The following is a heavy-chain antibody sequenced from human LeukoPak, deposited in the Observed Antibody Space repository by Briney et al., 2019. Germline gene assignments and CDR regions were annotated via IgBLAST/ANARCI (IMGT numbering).Heavy chain of an antibody. J-gene: IGHJ6*03. D-gene: IGHD3-10*01. V-gene: IGHV3-21*01. Sequence: GGSLRLSCAASGFTFSSYSMNWVRQAPGKGLEWVSSISSSSSYIYYADSVKGRFTISRDNAKNSLYLQMNSLRAEDTAVYYCARAMHYYGSGSPYYYYMDVWGKGTTVTISS. CDR3: ARAMHYYGSGSPYYYYMDV. CDR2: ISSSSSYI. CDR1: GFTFSSYS.